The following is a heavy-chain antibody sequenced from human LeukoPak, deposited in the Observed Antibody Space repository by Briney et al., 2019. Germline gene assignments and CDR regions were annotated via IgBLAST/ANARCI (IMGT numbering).Heavy chain of an antibody. CDR3: ARGPRPRNILYYMDV. CDR2: IYYSGST. CDR1: GGSVSSYY. J-gene: IGHJ6*03. V-gene: IGHV4-59*02. D-gene: IGHD1-14*01. Sequence: SETLSLTCTVPGGSVSSYYWSWIRQPPGEGLEWIGYIYYSGSTNYNPSLKSRVTISVDTSKNQFSLKLSSVTAADTAVYYCARGPRPRNILYYMDVWGKGTAVTVSS.